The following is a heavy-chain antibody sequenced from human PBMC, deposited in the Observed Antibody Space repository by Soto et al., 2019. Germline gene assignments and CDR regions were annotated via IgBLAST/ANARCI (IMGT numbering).Heavy chain of an antibody. CDR1: GFTFIMYE. CDR3: AGDLSIANADRLDG. D-gene: IGHD6-6*01. CDR2: SGSSGRPI. J-gene: IGHJ6*01. V-gene: IGHV3-48*03. Sequence: SAPRLPCLSLGFTFIMYELNGLRPAPGTDLDGVSCSGSSGRPIDYADSVKGRVTSSRDNAKNSLYLKRSRLRAEDTAVSYGAGDLSIANADRLDGWGQGRTVTVSS.